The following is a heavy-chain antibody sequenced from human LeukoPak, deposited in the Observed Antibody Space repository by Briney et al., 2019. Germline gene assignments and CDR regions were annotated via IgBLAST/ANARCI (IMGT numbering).Heavy chain of an antibody. CDR1: GFTFDDYA. CDR3: AKDSQGYSGYGFDY. Sequence: QPGGSLRLSCAASGFTFDDYAMHWVRQAPGKGLEWVSGISWNSGSIGYADPVKGRFPISRDNAKNSLSLQMNSLRAEDTALYYCAKDSQGYSGYGFDYWGQGTLVTVSS. J-gene: IGHJ4*02. V-gene: IGHV3-9*01. CDR2: ISWNSGSI. D-gene: IGHD5-12*01.